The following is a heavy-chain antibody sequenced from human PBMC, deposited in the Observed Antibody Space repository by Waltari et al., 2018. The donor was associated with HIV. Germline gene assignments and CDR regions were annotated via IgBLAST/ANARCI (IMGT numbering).Heavy chain of an antibody. D-gene: IGHD6-19*01. Sequence: EVQLVESGGGLVKPGGSLRLPCAGSRFPFRSYGMNWVRKAPGKGLEWVAYISSSSGHMKYADSVKGRFTISRDNAKNSLYLQINSLRAEDTAVYYCASRSSGRVAYGLDVWGQGTTVIVSS. J-gene: IGHJ6*01. CDR2: ISSSSGHM. CDR1: RFPFRSYG. V-gene: IGHV3-21*01. CDR3: ASRSSGRVAYGLDV.